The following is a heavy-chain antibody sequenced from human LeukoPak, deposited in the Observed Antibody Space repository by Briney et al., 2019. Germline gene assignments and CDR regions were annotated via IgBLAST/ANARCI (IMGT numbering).Heavy chain of an antibody. CDR3: TAGLRIAAAGTGGDWFDP. CDR1: GFTFSGSA. Sequence: GGSLRLSCAASGFTFSGSAMHWVRQASGKGLEWVGRIRSKANSYATAYAASVKGRFTIARDDSKNTAYLQMNSLKTEDAAVYYCTAGLRIAAAGTGGDWFDPWGQGTLVTVSS. V-gene: IGHV3-73*01. J-gene: IGHJ5*02. CDR2: IRSKANSYAT. D-gene: IGHD6-13*01.